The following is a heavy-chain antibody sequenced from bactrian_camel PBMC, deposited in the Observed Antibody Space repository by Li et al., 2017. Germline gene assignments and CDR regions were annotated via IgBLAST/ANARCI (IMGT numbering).Heavy chain of an antibody. V-gene: IGHV3S63*01. CDR3: APDSSPQMGCY. CDR1: GFTYSSYC. Sequence: QVQLVESGGGSVQAGGSLRLSCSVSGFTYSSYCVGWFRQAPGKEREGVAYIYTSDGTARYADSVKGRFTISQNNAKTTTWLQMNNLKLDDTAMYYCAPDSSPQMGCYWTRGTQVTVS. J-gene: IGHJ4*01. D-gene: IGHD5*01. CDR2: IYTSDGTA.